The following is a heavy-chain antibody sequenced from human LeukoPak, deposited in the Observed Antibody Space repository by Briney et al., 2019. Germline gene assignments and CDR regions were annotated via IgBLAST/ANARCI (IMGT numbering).Heavy chain of an antibody. J-gene: IGHJ4*02. CDR3: TRPGIAVADPDY. CDR2: IRRKANSYAT. CDR1: GFTFNGSA. Sequence: GGSLKLSCAASGFTFNGSAMHWVRQASGKGREWVGRIRRKANSYATAYAASVKGRVTISRDDSKNAAYLQMNSLKTEDTAVYYCTRPGIAVADPDYWGQGPWSPSPQ. D-gene: IGHD6-19*01. V-gene: IGHV3-73*01.